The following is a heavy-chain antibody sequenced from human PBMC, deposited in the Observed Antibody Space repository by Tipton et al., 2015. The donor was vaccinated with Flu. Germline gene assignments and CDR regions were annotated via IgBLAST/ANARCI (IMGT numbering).Heavy chain of an antibody. V-gene: IGHV4-31*03. CDR1: GDSIRTSGFY. Sequence: TLSLTCSLSGDSIRTSGFYWSWIRQLPGKGLEWIGYIYHNGDTHHNPSLESRISISVDTSKNQFSLRLNSVTAADTAVYFCARDQGFSNWFDPWGQGTLVTVSS. J-gene: IGHJ5*02. CDR3: ARDQGFSNWFDP. CDR2: IYHNGDT.